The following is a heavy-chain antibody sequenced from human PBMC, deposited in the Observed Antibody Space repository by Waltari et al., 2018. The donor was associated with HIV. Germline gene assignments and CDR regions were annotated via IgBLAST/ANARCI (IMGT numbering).Heavy chain of an antibody. V-gene: IGHV4-39*01. CDR3: ARRCYDDTTGYFVPRYYKYYGVDV. D-gene: IGHD3-22*01. CDR2: MYYRGNT. CDR1: GSPIPSSNYY. J-gene: IGHJ6*02. Sequence: QVQLQESGPGLVKPSETPSPTCNVSGSPIPSSNYYLDWIRQPPGTGRGWLGSMYYRGNTYDNPSLKVVVTMSVDMAKYQFSLKWNSVSAADTAVYYCARRCYDDTTGYFVPRYYKYYGVDVWGQGTTVTVSS.